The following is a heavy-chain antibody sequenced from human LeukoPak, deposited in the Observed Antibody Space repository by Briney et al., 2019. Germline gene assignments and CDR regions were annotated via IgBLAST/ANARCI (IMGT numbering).Heavy chain of an antibody. D-gene: IGHD5-12*01. CDR3: ARYRRGVATGLDYYFDY. CDR2: IYSGGST. Sequence: GGSLRLSCAASGFTVSNNYMSWVRQAPGKGLEWVSVIYSGGSTYYADSVKGRFTISRDNSKNTLYLQMNSLRAEDTAVYYCARYRRGVATGLDYYFDYWGQGTLVTVSS. CDR1: GFTVSNNY. J-gene: IGHJ4*02. V-gene: IGHV3-66*01.